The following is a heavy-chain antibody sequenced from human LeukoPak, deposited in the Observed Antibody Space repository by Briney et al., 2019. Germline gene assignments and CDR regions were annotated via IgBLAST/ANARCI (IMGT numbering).Heavy chain of an antibody. CDR2: IYDSGST. J-gene: IGHJ4*02. Sequence: SETLSLTCTVSGGSIRSSYYYWGWIRQPPGKGLEWIGSIYDSGSTYYNPSLKSRVTISVDTSKNQFSLKLSSVTAADTAVYYCARTNLALTALDYWGQGTLVTVSS. D-gene: IGHD7-27*01. CDR1: GGSIRSSYYY. V-gene: IGHV4-39*01. CDR3: ARTNLALTALDY.